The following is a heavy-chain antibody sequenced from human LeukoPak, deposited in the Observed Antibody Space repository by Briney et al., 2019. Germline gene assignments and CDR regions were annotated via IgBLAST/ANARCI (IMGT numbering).Heavy chain of an antibody. CDR3: ARDRPSAKVNDY. J-gene: IGHJ4*02. CDR1: GGSVSSGSYY. CDR2: IFYSGRT. V-gene: IGHV4-61*01. D-gene: IGHD6-6*01. Sequence: SETLSLTCTVSGGSVSSGSYYWSWIRQPPGKGLEWIGYIFYSGRTNYNPSLKSRVTISVDTSKNQFSLKLSSVTAADTAVYYCARDRPSAKVNDYWGQGTLVTVSS.